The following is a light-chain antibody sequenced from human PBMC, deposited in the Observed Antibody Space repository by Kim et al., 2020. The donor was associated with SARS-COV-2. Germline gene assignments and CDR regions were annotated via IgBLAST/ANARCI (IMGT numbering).Light chain of an antibody. CDR3: QQYDDWRPYT. J-gene: IGKJ2*01. CDR2: GAS. Sequence: EIVLTQSPATLSVSPGERATLSCRASQSVRSNLAWYQQKPGQAPRLLIYGASTRATGIPARFSGSGSGTEFTLTISSLQSEDSAIYYCQQYDDWRPYTFGQGTKLEI. V-gene: IGKV3-15*01. CDR1: QSVRSN.